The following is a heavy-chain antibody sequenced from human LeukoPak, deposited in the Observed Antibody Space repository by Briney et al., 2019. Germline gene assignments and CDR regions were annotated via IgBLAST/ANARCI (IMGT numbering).Heavy chain of an antibody. CDR3: ARLYDSFRAFDI. CDR2: IYYSGST. Sequence: PSETLSLTCSVSGGSISSGSYCWSWIRQHPGKGLEWIGYIYYSGSTYYNPSLKSRVTISVDTSKNQFSLKLNSVTAADTAVYYCARLYDSFRAFDIWGQGTIITVSS. V-gene: IGHV4-31*03. CDR1: GGSISSGSYC. J-gene: IGHJ3*02. D-gene: IGHD2-8*01.